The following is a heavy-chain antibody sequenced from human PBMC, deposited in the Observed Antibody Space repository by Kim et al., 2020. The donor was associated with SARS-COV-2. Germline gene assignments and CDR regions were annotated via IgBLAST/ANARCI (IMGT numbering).Heavy chain of an antibody. Sequence: GGSLRLSCAASGFTFSSYGMHWVRQAPGKGLEWVAVILYDGSNKYYADSVKGRFTISRDNSKNTLYLQMNSLRAEDTAVYYCAKSLSSSSGGMDVWGQGTTVTVSS. V-gene: IGHV3-33*06. CDR1: GFTFSSYG. CDR2: ILYDGSNK. D-gene: IGHD6-6*01. J-gene: IGHJ6*02. CDR3: AKSLSSSSGGMDV.